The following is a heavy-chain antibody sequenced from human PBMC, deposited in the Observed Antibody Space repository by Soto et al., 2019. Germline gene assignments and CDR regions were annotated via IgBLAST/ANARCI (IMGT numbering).Heavy chain of an antibody. Sequence: GGSLRLSCAASGFTFSGSAMHWVRQASGKGLEWVGRIRRKANSYATAYAASVKGRFTISRDDSMNLAYLKMKSLKTADTDLYYCTRWGFDAFDIWGQGTMVTVSS. CDR2: IRRKANSYAT. D-gene: IGHD3-16*01. V-gene: IGHV3-73*01. CDR1: GFTFSGSA. CDR3: TRWGFDAFDI. J-gene: IGHJ3*02.